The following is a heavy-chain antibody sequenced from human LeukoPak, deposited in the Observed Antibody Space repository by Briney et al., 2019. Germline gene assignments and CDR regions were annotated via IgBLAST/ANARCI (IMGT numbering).Heavy chain of an antibody. J-gene: IGHJ4*02. CDR1: GFTFSSYW. Sequence: PGGSLRLSCAASGFTFSSYWMSWVRQAPGKGLEWVANIKQDESEKYYVVSVKGRFTISRDNAKNSLYLQMNSLRAEDTAVYYCARVEDYDILTGFDYWGQGTLVTVSS. V-gene: IGHV3-7*01. CDR2: IKQDESEK. D-gene: IGHD3-9*01. CDR3: ARVEDYDILTGFDY.